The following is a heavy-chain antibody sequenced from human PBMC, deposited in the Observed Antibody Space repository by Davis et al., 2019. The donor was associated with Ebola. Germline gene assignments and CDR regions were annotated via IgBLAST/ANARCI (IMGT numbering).Heavy chain of an antibody. D-gene: IGHD3-16*02. J-gene: IGHJ4*02. CDR3: AREIKRAVQGSFFEN. Sequence: SETLSLTCAVSGGSISSSNWWSWVRQSPGKGLEWIGEIYHSGSTNYNTSLKSRVTISVDKSMNQFSLKLNSVTAADTAVYYCAREIKRAVQGSFFENWGQGTLVTVSS. V-gene: IGHV4-4*02. CDR1: GGSISSSNW. CDR2: IYHSGST.